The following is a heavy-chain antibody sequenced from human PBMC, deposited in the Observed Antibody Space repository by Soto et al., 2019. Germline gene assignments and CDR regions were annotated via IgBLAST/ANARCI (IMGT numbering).Heavy chain of an antibody. CDR3: ARPWRTTRVYYYYYMDV. D-gene: IGHD1-7*01. J-gene: IGHJ6*03. Sequence: GGSLRLSCAASGFTFSSYSMNWVRQAPGKGLEWVSSISSSSSYIYYADSVKGRFTISRDNAKNSLYLQMNSLRAEDTAVYYCARPWRTTRVYYYYYMDVWGKGTTVTVSS. V-gene: IGHV3-21*01. CDR1: GFTFSSYS. CDR2: ISSSSSYI.